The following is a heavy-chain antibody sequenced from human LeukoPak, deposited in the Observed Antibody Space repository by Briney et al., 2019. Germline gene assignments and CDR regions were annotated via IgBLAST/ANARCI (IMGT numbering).Heavy chain of an antibody. J-gene: IGHJ4*02. D-gene: IGHD3-22*01. CDR2: ISNDGGGT. V-gene: IGHV3-23*01. CDR3: AKGSSGYFFDL. Sequence: GGSLRLSCAASGFIFNNYGLVWVRQAPGKGLEWVSAISNDGGGTTYADFVKGRFTISRDNSKNTLFLQMDSLRAEDTALYYCAKGSSGYFFDLWGQGTLITVSS. CDR1: GFIFNNYG.